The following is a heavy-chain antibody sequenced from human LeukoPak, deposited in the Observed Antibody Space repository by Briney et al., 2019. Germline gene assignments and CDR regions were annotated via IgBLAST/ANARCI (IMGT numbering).Heavy chain of an antibody. Sequence: SETLSLTCTVSGGSISSHYWSWIRQPPGKGLEWIGYIYYSGSTNYNPSLKSRVTISVDTSKNQFSLKLSSVTAADTAMYYCARGSFDYGDYQIFDYWGQGTLVTVSS. D-gene: IGHD4-17*01. CDR2: IYYSGST. J-gene: IGHJ4*02. CDR3: ARGSFDYGDYQIFDY. V-gene: IGHV4-59*11. CDR1: GGSISSHY.